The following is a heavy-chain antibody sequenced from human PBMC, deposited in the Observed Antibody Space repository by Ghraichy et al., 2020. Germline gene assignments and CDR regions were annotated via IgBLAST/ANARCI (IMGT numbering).Heavy chain of an antibody. CDR3: ARHQDIVVVPAAMEDYYYYGMDV. CDR2: ISSSSSYI. D-gene: IGHD2-2*01. CDR1: GFTFSSYS. V-gene: IGHV3-21*01. J-gene: IGHJ6*02. Sequence: GGSLRLSCAASGFTFSSYSMNWVRQAPGKGLEWVSSISSSSSYIYYDDSVKGRLTISRDNAKNSLYLQMNSLRAEDTAVYYCARHQDIVVVPAAMEDYYYYGMDVWGQGTTVTVSS.